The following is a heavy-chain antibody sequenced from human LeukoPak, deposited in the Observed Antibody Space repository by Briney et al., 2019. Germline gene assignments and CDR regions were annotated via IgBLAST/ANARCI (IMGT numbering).Heavy chain of an antibody. V-gene: IGHV4-30-4*01. CDR3: ARVVGALLNFDL. D-gene: IGHD2-15*01. Sequence: SETLSLTCTVSGGSISSGDYYWSWIRQPPGKGLEWIGYIYYSGSTYYNPSLKSRVTISVDTSKNQLSLKLNSVTAADTAVYYCARVVGALLNFDLWGRGTLVTVSS. CDR2: IYYSGST. J-gene: IGHJ2*01. CDR1: GGSISSGDYY.